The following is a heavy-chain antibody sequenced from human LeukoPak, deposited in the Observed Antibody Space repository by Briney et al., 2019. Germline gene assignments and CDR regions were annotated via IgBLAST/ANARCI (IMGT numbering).Heavy chain of an antibody. D-gene: IGHD3-10*01. CDR3: AKDYYYGSGSPITNYFDY. CDR2: ISYDGSNK. CDR1: GFTFSSYG. J-gene: IGHJ4*02. V-gene: IGHV3-30*18. Sequence: GGSLRLSCAASGFTFSSYGMHWVRQAPGKGLEWVAVISYDGSNKYYADSVKGRFTISRDNSKNTLYLQMNSLRAEDTAVYYCAKDYYYGSGSPITNYFDYWGQGTLVTVSS.